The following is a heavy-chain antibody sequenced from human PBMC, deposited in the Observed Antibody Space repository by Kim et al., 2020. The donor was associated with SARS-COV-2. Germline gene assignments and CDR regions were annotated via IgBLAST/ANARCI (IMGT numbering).Heavy chain of an antibody. CDR2: IWYDGSNK. D-gene: IGHD1-26*01. V-gene: IGHV3-33*01. J-gene: IGHJ4*02. Sequence: GGSLRLSCAASGFTFSSYGMHWVRQAPGKGLEWVAVIWYDGSNKYYADSVKGRFTISRDNSKNTLYLQMNSLRAEDTAVYYCARECRPVRGPRGYCFDYWGQGTLVTVSS. CDR1: GFTFSSYG. CDR3: ARECRPVRGPRGYCFDY.